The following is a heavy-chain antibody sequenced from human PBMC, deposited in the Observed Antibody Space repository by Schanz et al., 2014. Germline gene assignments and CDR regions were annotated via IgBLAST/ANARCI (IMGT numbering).Heavy chain of an antibody. J-gene: IGHJ4*02. D-gene: IGHD1-1*01. CDR2: IGYLGDT. CDR3: ARGTDWNLHY. V-gene: IGHV3-13*01. Sequence: VQLLQFGGGVVQPGRSLRLSCAASGFTLSNSDMHWVRQGTGKGLEWVSTIGYLGDTYYPDSVKGRFTVSRDSGQNSLYLQMNSLRAGDTAVYNCARGTDWNLHYWGQGALVTVSS. CDR1: GFTLSNSD.